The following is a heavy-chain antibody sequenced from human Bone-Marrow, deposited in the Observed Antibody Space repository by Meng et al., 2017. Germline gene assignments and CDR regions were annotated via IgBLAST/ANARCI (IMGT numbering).Heavy chain of an antibody. CDR2: INPNSGGT. CDR1: GYTFTGYY. D-gene: IGHD3-9*01. J-gene: IGHJ5*02. Sequence: ASVKVSCKASGYTFTGYYMHWVRQAPGQGLEWMGWINPNSGGTNYAQKFQGRVTMTRDTSISTAYMELSRLRSDDTAVYYCARGYDILTGYGVKYNWFDPWGQGTLVTVSS. V-gene: IGHV1-2*02. CDR3: ARGYDILTGYGVKYNWFDP.